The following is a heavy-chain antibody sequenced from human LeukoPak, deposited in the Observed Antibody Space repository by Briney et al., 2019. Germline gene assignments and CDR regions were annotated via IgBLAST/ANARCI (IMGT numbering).Heavy chain of an antibody. CDR1: GFTFSSYW. CDR3: ASFSFLEWLLPPFDY. J-gene: IGHJ4*02. D-gene: IGHD3-3*01. Sequence: HPGGSLRLSCAASGFTFSSYWMSWVRQAPGKGLEWVANIKQDGSEKYYVDSVKGRFTISRDNAKNSLYLQMNSLRAEDTAVYYCASFSFLEWLLPPFDYWGQGTLVTVSP. CDR2: IKQDGSEK. V-gene: IGHV3-7*01.